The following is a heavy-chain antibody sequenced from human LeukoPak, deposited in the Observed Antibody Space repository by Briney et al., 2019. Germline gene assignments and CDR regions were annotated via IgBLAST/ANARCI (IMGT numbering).Heavy chain of an antibody. CDR2: LGRTGEYK. CDR1: GFTFSSYA. Sequence: GGSLRLSCAASGFTFSSYAMRWLRQVPGKGLESVSGLGRTGEYKYYADAVKGRFSSSRDNAEDRVFLQMNSLRAEDTAIYYCVKDRPCGTCMPMDAWGQGTTV. V-gene: IGHV3-23*01. D-gene: IGHD2-2*01. CDR3: VKDRPCGTCMPMDA. J-gene: IGHJ6*02.